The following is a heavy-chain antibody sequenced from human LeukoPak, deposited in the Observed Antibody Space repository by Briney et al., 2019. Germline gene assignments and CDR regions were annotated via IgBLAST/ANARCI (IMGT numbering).Heavy chain of an antibody. CDR3: ARQQVTRTWYLDY. J-gene: IGHJ4*02. CDR1: GFWFSNYG. V-gene: IGHV3-23*01. Sequence: PGGSLRLSCAASGFWFSNYGMNWVRQAPGKGLEWVSVISGNGDDTYYADSVKGRFSTSRDNSKNTLYLQMNSLTADDTAVYYCARQQVTRTWYLDYWGQGTLVTVSS. D-gene: IGHD2-21*02. CDR2: ISGNGDDT.